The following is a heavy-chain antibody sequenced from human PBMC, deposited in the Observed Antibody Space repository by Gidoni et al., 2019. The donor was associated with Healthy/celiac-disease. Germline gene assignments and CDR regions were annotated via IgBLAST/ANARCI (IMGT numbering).Heavy chain of an antibody. V-gene: IGHV3-21*01. CDR2: ISSSSSYI. CDR3: ARRLYQPLDAFDI. J-gene: IGHJ3*02. D-gene: IGHD2-2*01. CDR1: GFTFSSYS. Sequence: EVQLVESGGGLVKPGGSLRLSCAASGFTFSSYSMNWVRQAPGKGLEWVSSISSSSSYIYYADSVKGRFTISRDNAKNSLYLQMNSLRAEDTAVYYCARRLYQPLDAFDIWGQGTMVTVSS.